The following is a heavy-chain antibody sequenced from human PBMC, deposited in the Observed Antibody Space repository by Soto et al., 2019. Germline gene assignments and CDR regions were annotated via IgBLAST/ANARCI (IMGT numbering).Heavy chain of an antibody. Sequence: SVKVSCKASGGTFSSYAISCVRQAPGQGLEWMGGIIPIFGTANYAQKFQGRVTITADESTSTAYMELSSLRSEDTAVYYCAREDDSSGTVDYWGQGTLVTVSS. CDR1: GGTFSSYA. J-gene: IGHJ4*02. CDR2: IIPIFGTA. CDR3: AREDDSSGTVDY. V-gene: IGHV1-69*13. D-gene: IGHD3-22*01.